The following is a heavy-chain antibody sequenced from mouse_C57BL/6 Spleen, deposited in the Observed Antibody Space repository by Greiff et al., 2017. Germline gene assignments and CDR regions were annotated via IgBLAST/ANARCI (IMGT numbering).Heavy chain of an antibody. CDR2: IRNKANGYTT. J-gene: IGHJ4*01. D-gene: IGHD1-1*01. CDR1: GFTFTDYY. CDR3: ARARSTTDRDYEDMDD. V-gene: IGHV7-3*01. Sequence: EVQRVESGGGLVQPGGSLSLSCAASGFTFTDYYMSWVRQPPGKALEWLGFIRNKANGYTTEYNASVKGRFTISTDNSQSSLYIQMTALRAEDSARYYCARARSTTDRDYEDMDDGGQGTSVNVSS.